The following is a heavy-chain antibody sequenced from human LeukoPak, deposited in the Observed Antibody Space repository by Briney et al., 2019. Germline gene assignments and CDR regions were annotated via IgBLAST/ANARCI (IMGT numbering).Heavy chain of an antibody. CDR1: GFTSTSSA. D-gene: IGHD6-19*01. V-gene: IGHV1-58*01. CDR2: IVVGSGNT. CDR3: AADSGSGSAWYGETYYYGMDV. Sequence: SVKVSCKASGFTSTSSAVQWVRQARGQRLEWIGWIVVGSGNTNYAQKFQERVTITRDMSTSTAYMELSSLRSEDTAVYYCAADSGSGSAWYGETYYYGMDVWGKGTTVTVSS. J-gene: IGHJ6*04.